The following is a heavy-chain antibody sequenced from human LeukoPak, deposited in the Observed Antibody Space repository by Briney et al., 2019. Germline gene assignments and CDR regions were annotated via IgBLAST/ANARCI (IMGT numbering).Heavy chain of an antibody. CDR3: AKVGYSSGWYGDGDDY. D-gene: IGHD6-19*01. CDR2: ISGSVGST. Sequence: GGSLRLSCAASGFTFSSYAMSWVRQAPGKGLEWVSAISGSVGSTYYADSVKGRFTISRDNSKNTLYLQMNSLRAEDTAVYYCAKVGYSSGWYGDGDDYWGQGTLVTVSS. V-gene: IGHV3-23*01. CDR1: GFTFSSYA. J-gene: IGHJ4*02.